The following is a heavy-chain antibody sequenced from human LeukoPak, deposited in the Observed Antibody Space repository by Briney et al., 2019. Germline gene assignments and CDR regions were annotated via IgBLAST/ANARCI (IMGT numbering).Heavy chain of an antibody. Sequence: GGSLRLSCAASGFTFSSYSMNWVRQAPGKGLEWVSSISSSSSYIYYADSVKGRFTFSRDNAKNSLYLQTNSLRAEDTAVYYCARGEEATYYYDSSGYYYNYYYYYMDVWGKGTTVTVSS. CDR3: ARGEEATYYYDSSGYYYNYYYYYMDV. CDR1: GFTFSSYS. J-gene: IGHJ6*03. V-gene: IGHV3-21*01. CDR2: ISSSSSYI. D-gene: IGHD3-22*01.